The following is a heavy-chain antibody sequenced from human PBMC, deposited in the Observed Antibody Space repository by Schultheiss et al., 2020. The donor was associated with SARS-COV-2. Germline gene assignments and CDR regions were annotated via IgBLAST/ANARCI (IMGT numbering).Heavy chain of an antibody. CDR1: GFTFHDYA. CDR3: ARRGFYYGSGTHGNAFDV. V-gene: IGHV3-53*01. D-gene: IGHD3-10*01. CDR2: IYADDRT. Sequence: GESLKISCAASGFTFHDYAMHWVRQVPGKGLEWVSVIYADDRTYYADSVEGRFTISRDSSKNTLYLQMNSLRVEDAAVYYCARRGFYYGSGTHGNAFDVWGQGTMVTVSS. J-gene: IGHJ3*01.